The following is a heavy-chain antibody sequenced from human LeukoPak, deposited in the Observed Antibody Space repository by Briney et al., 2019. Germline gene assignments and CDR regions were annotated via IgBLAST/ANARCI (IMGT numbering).Heavy chain of an antibody. Sequence: SETLSLTYTVSGGPISSYYWSWIRQPPGKGLEWIGYIYYSGSTNYNPSLKSRVTISVDTSKNQFSLKLSSVTAADTAVYYCARVTLDTDGPYYFDYWGQGTLVTVSS. CDR1: GGPISSYY. J-gene: IGHJ4*02. CDR3: ARVTLDTDGPYYFDY. CDR2: IYYSGST. D-gene: IGHD5-18*01. V-gene: IGHV4-59*01.